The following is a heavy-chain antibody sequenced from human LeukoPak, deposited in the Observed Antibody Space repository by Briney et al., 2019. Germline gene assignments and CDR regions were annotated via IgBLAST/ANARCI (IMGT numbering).Heavy chain of an antibody. J-gene: IGHJ6*03. CDR3: AREPSYHFWSGYSNYYYYYMDV. CDR1: GITLSNYG. CDR2: IKEDGSER. V-gene: IGHV3-7*01. Sequence: GGSLRLSCAVSGITLSNYGMSWVRQAPGKGLEWVANIKEDGSERYYVDSVKGRFTISRDNAKNSLYLQMNTLRAEDTAVYYCAREPSYHFWSGYSNYYYYYMDVWGKGTTVTVSS. D-gene: IGHD3-3*01.